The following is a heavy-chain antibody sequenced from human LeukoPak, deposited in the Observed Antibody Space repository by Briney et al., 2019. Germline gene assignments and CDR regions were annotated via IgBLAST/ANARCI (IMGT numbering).Heavy chain of an antibody. CDR1: GFTFSSYN. CDR3: ARDLQRYYFGTSGYYFGAFDI. V-gene: IGHV3-21*01. CDR2: ISSSSSYI. J-gene: IGHJ3*02. Sequence: GGSLRLSCAASGFTFSSYNINWVRQAPGKGLEWVSSISSSSSYIYYADSVKGRFTISRDNAKNSLYLQMNSLRAEDTAVYYCARDLQRYYFGTSGYYFGAFDIWGQETMVTVSS. D-gene: IGHD3-22*01.